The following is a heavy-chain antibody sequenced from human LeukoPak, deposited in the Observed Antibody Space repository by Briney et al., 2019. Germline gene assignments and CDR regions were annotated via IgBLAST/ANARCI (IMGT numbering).Heavy chain of an antibody. V-gene: IGHV4-39*02. Sequence: SETLSLTCIVSGGSISSISSNNYHWGWIRQPPGKGLEWIGSIYYSGSTYYNPSLKSRVTISVDTSKNQFSLKLSSVSAADTALYYCAREMGVVTAHGIDVWGQGTTVTVSS. CDR2: IYYSGST. CDR1: GGSISSISSNNYH. D-gene: IGHD4-23*01. J-gene: IGHJ6*02. CDR3: AREMGVVTAHGIDV.